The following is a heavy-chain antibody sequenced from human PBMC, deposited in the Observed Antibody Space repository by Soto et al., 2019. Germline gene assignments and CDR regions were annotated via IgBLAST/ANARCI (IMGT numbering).Heavy chain of an antibody. CDR1: GGSISSYY. CDR2: IFDSGST. Sequence: PSETLSLTCTVSGGSISSYYWSWIRQPPGKGLEWIGNIFDSGSTNYNPSLKSRVTISVDTSKNQFSLKVRSVTAADTAVYYCARVGAAAAPGYFDYWSQGTLVTGSS. V-gene: IGHV4-59*01. J-gene: IGHJ4*02. D-gene: IGHD6-13*01. CDR3: ARVGAAAAPGYFDY.